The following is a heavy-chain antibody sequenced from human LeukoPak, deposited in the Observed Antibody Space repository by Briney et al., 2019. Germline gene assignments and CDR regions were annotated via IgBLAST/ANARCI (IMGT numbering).Heavy chain of an antibody. CDR3: ARRRSDYYFDY. CDR2: IYYSGST. Sequence: PSETLSLTCTVSGGSISSYYWSWIRQPPGKGLEWIGTIYYSGSTYYNPSLKSRLTISVDTSKNQFSLKLSSVTAADTAVYYCARRRSDYYFDYWGQGTLVTVSS. CDR1: GGSISSYY. V-gene: IGHV4-59*04. D-gene: IGHD5-12*01. J-gene: IGHJ4*02.